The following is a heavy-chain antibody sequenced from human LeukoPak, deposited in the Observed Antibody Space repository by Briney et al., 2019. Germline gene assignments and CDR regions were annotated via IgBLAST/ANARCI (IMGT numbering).Heavy chain of an antibody. CDR3: ARDVLGGTQFDY. CDR2: IYYSGST. CDR1: GVSISSYY. D-gene: IGHD1-26*01. J-gene: IGHJ4*02. Sequence: SETLSLTCTVSGVSISSYYWSWIRQPPGKGLEWIGFIYYSGSTNYNPSLKSRVTISVDTSKNQFSLKLRSVTAADTAVYYCARDVLGGTQFDYWGQGTLVTVSS. V-gene: IGHV4-59*01.